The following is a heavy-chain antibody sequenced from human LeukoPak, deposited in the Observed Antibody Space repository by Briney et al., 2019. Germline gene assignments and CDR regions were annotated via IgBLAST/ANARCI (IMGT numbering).Heavy chain of an antibody. Sequence: GTSVKVSCKASGFTFSSYAVQWVRQPRGQRLEWIGWIVVGSGNTNYAQNFQERVTITRDMSTNTAYMELSSLRSEDTAVYYCATGSGWYSPDYWGQGTLVTVSS. V-gene: IGHV1-58*01. CDR3: ATGSGWYSPDY. CDR1: GFTFSSYA. J-gene: IGHJ4*02. D-gene: IGHD6-19*01. CDR2: IVVGSGNT.